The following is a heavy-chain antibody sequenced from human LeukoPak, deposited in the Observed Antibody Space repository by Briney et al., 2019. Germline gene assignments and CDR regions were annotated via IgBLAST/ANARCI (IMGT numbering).Heavy chain of an antibody. V-gene: IGHV1-18*01. D-gene: IGHD3-16*02. CDR3: ARDLSDYVWGSYRYQNFDY. J-gene: IGHJ4*02. CDR2: ISAYNGNT. Sequence: GASVKVSCKASGYTFTSYGISWVRQAPGQGLEWMGWISAYNGNTNYAQKLQGRVTMTTDTSTSTAYMELRSLRSDDTAVYYCARDLSDYVWGSYRYQNFDYWGRGTLVTVSS. CDR1: GYTFTSYG.